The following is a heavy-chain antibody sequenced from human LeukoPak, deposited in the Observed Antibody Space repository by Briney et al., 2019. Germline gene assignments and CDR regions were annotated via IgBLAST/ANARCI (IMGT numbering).Heavy chain of an antibody. V-gene: IGHV1-69*13. CDR1: GGTFSN. CDR3: ARQWPKSSGYYLFDY. CDR2: IIPIFGTA. Sequence: SVKVSCKTSGGTFSNINWVRHAPGQGLEWMGGIIPIFGTANYAQKFQGRVTITADESTSTAYMELRGLTSEDTAVYYCARQWPKSSGYYLFDYWGQGTLVTVSS. J-gene: IGHJ4*02. D-gene: IGHD3-22*01.